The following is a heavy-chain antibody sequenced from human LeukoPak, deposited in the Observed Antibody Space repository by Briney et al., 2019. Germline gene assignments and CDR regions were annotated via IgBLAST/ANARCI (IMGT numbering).Heavy chain of an antibody. J-gene: IGHJ5*02. V-gene: IGHV4-61*02. CDR3: ARDSDRFDP. Sequence: SETLSLTCTVSGGSIRSGSYYWSWIRQPAGKGLEWIGRIYTSGSTNYNPSLKSRLTISVDTSKNQFSLNLSSVTAADTAVYYCARDSDRFDPWGQGTLVTVSS. CDR2: IYTSGST. CDR1: GGSIRSGSYY.